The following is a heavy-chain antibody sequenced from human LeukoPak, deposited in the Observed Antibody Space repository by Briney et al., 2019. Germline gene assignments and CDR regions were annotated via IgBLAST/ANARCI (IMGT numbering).Heavy chain of an antibody. CDR1: GGPFSGYY. CDR3: ARDRKYYYHMDV. J-gene: IGHJ6*03. Sequence: SETLSLTCAVYGGPFSGYYWSWIRQPPGKGLEWIGEINHSGSTNYNPSLKSRVTISVDTSKNQFSLKLSSVTAADTAVYYCARDRKYYYHMDVWGKGTTVTVSS. CDR2: INHSGST. D-gene: IGHD1-14*01. V-gene: IGHV4-34*01.